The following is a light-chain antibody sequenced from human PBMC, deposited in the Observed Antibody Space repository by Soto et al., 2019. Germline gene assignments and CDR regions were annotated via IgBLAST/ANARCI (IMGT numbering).Light chain of an antibody. J-gene: IGKJ5*01. V-gene: IGKV1-27*01. CDR1: QGITSY. Sequence: IPMIHSPSSLSASFGDSVTITCLASQGITSYLAWYQQKPEKAPNLLIYGASTLQSGVPSRFSGSGSGTDLTLTISSLQPADVATYYCQKYNSALTFGQGTRLEI. CDR3: QKYNSALT. CDR2: GAS.